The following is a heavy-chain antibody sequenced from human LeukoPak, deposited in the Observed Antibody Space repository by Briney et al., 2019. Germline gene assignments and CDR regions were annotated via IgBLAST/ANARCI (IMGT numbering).Heavy chain of an antibody. D-gene: IGHD3-10*01. CDR2: ISYDGSNT. V-gene: IGHV3-30*18. CDR1: GFTFSSYG. Sequence: GRPLRLSCAASGFTFSSYGMHWVRQAPGKGLEWVAVISYDGSNTHYADSVKGRFTISRDNSKNMLYLQMNSLRAEDTAVYYCAKPYYYGSRSYMDYWGQGTLVTVSS. J-gene: IGHJ4*02. CDR3: AKPYYYGSRSYMDY.